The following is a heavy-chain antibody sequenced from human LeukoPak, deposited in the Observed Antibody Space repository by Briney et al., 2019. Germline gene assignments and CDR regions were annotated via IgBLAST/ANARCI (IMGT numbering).Heavy chain of an antibody. CDR2: IYPGGSA. CDR3: ARYNGPNYYTYYMDV. J-gene: IGHJ6*03. CDR1: GGSIRTYY. D-gene: IGHD2-8*01. Sequence: SETLSLTRTVSGGSIRTYYWSWIRQPPGKGLEWLGYIYPGGSANYIPSLESRVSISVDTSKNQFSLKLFSVTAADAAVYYCARYNGPNYYTYYMDVWGLGTTVTVSS. V-gene: IGHV4-4*09.